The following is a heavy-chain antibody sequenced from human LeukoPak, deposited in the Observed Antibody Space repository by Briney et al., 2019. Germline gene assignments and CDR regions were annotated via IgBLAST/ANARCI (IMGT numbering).Heavy chain of an antibody. CDR1: GFTFSNYE. CDR3: AREESGTDL. CDR2: ISSGGSTI. Sequence: PGGSLRLSCAASGFTFSNYEMNWVRQAPGKGLEWVSYISSGGSTIYFADSVRGRFTISRDNAKNSLYLQMNSLRADDTALYYCAREESGTDLWGQGTTVTVSS. J-gene: IGHJ6*02. V-gene: IGHV3-48*03.